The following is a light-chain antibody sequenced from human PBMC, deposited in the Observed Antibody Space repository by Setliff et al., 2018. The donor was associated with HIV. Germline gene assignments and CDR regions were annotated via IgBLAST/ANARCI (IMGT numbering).Light chain of an antibody. Sequence: QSALTQPASVSGSPGQSITISCTGTSSDVGAYKFVSWYQRHPGKAPKFIIYEVSNRPLGVSNRFSGSKSGSTASLTISGLQADDEADYYCFSYTTSKILVFGGGTKVTVL. J-gene: IGLJ3*02. CDR2: EVS. CDR1: SSDVGAYKF. CDR3: FSYTTSKILV. V-gene: IGLV2-14*01.